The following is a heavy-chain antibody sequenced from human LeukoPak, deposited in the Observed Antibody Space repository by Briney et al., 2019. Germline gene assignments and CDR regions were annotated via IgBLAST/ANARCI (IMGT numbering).Heavy chain of an antibody. Sequence: SGTLSLTCTVSGGSISSYYWSWIRQPPGKGLEWIGYIYYSGGTNYNPSLKSRVTISVDTSKNQFSLKLSSVTAADTAVYYCARDYYGSGSLFYWGQGTLVTVSS. J-gene: IGHJ4*02. CDR2: IYYSGGT. CDR3: ARDYYGSGSLFY. V-gene: IGHV4-59*01. D-gene: IGHD3-10*01. CDR1: GGSISSYY.